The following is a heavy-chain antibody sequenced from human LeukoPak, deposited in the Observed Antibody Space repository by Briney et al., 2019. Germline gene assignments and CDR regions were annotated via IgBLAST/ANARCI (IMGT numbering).Heavy chain of an antibody. CDR1: GGSISSGSYY. V-gene: IGHV4-61*02. J-gene: IGHJ4*02. D-gene: IGHD2-15*01. CDR2: TYTSGST. Sequence: SQTLSLTCTVSGGSISSGSYYWSWIRQPAGKGLEWIGRTYTSGSTNYNPSLKSRVTISVDTSKNRFSLKLSSVTAADSAVYYCARHSGDCTDGTCYDFWGQGTLVTVSS. CDR3: ARHSGDCTDGTCYDF.